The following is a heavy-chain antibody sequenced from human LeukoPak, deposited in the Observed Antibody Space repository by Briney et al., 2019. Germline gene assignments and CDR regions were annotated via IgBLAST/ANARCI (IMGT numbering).Heavy chain of an antibody. CDR3: ARRYCTGGNCYFLGPIFR. D-gene: IGHD2-15*01. V-gene: IGHV4-39*01. CDR1: GGSISSSSYH. Sequence: SETLSLTCTVSGGSISSSSYHWGWIRQPPGKGLEWIGSIYYSGSTYHNPSLKSRVTISVDTSKNQFSLKLSSVTAADTAVYYCARRYCTGGNCYFLGPIFRWGQGTLVTVSS. J-gene: IGHJ4*02. CDR2: IYYSGST.